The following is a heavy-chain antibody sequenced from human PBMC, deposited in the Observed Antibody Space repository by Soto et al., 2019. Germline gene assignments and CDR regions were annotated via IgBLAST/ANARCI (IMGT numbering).Heavy chain of an antibody. CDR1: GFTFSTYG. CDR3: AKDISFDTSAYNY. J-gene: IGHJ4*02. Sequence: EVQLLESGGGLVQPGGSLRLSCTASGFTFSTYGMSWVRQAPGKRLEWVSSLSGDGTTTYYIDSVKGRFTISRDNSRNTLSLQMNSLRTEDTAVYYCAKDISFDTSAYNYWGQGILVTVSS. D-gene: IGHD3-22*01. V-gene: IGHV3-23*01. CDR2: LSGDGTTT.